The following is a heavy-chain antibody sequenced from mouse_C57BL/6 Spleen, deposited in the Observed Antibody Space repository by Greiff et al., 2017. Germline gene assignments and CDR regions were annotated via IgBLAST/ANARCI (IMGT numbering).Heavy chain of an antibody. D-gene: IGHD2-5*01. Sequence: QVQLQQPGAELVKPGASVKMSCKASGYTFTSYWITWVKQRPGQGLEWIGDIYPGSGSTNYNEKFKSKATLTVDTSSSTAYIQLSSLTSEDSAVYYCARSALYSNSLYYYAMDYWGQGTSVTVSS. J-gene: IGHJ4*01. CDR2: IYPGSGST. CDR1: GYTFTSYW. CDR3: ARSALYSNSLYYYAMDY. V-gene: IGHV1-55*01.